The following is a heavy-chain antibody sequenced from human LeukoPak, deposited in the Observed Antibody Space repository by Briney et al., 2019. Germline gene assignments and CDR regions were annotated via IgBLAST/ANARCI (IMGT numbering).Heavy chain of an antibody. D-gene: IGHD3-22*01. CDR3: ASVGKGSASSEDY. CDR2: MNPDRGNT. Sequence: ASVKVSCKASGYTFTSYDINWVRQATGQGLEWMGWMNPDRGNTGYAQKFQGRVTITRNTSISTAYMELSSLRSEDTAVYYCASVGKGSASSEDYWGQRTRVTAPS. J-gene: IGHJ4*02. V-gene: IGHV1-8*03. CDR1: GYTFTSYD.